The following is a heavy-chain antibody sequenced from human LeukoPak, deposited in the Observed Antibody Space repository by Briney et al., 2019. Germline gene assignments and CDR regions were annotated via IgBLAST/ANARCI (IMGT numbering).Heavy chain of an antibody. V-gene: IGHV4-59*01. Sequence: SETLSLTCTGSGVSISSYYWSWIRQPPGKGREWIGYIYYSGSTNYNPSLKSRVTIAVDTSTNQSSLTLSSVPAADRAVYSSARAYSYDTSGYYDAFDICGHGTTVTVSS. J-gene: IGHJ3*02. CDR3: ARAYSYDTSGYYDAFDI. CDR1: GVSISSYY. D-gene: IGHD3-22*01. CDR2: IYYSGST.